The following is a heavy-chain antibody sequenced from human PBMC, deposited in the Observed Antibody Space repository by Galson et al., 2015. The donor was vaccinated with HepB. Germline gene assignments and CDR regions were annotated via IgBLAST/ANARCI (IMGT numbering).Heavy chain of an antibody. V-gene: IGHV1-46*01. CDR2: INPSGGST. Sequence: SVKVSCKASGYTFTSYHMHWVRQAPGQGLEWMGIINPSGGSTSYAQKFQGRVTMTRDTSTSTVYMELSSLRSEDTAVYYCARELLWFGEQYYFDYWGQGTLVTVSS. D-gene: IGHD3-10*01. CDR3: ARELLWFGEQYYFDY. J-gene: IGHJ4*02. CDR1: GYTFTSYH.